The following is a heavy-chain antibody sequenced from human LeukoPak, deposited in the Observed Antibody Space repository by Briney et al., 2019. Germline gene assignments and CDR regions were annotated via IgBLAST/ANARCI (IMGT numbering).Heavy chain of an antibody. J-gene: IGHJ5*02. V-gene: IGHV5-51*01. CDR3: ARKYYYDSSGYYEDSFWFDP. CDR1: GYSFTSYW. CDR2: IYPGGSDT. D-gene: IGHD3-22*01. Sequence: GESLKISCKGSGYSFTSYWIGWVRQMPGKGLEWMGIIYPGGSDTRYSPSFQGQVTISADKSISTAYLQWSSLKASDTAMYYCARKYYYDSSGYYEDSFWFDPWGQGTLVTVSS.